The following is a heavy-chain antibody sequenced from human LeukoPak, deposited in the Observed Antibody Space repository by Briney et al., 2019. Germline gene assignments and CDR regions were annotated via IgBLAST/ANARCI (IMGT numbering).Heavy chain of an antibody. CDR3: ARHSRTYYDILTGPYGGYFDY. Sequence: SETLSLTCTVSGGSISSSSYYWGWIRQPPGKGLEWIGEINHSGSTNYNPSLKSRVTISVDTSKNQFSLMLSSVTAADTAVYYCARHSRTYYDILTGPYGGYFDYWGHRTLVTVSS. CDR2: INHSGST. D-gene: IGHD3-9*01. CDR1: GGSISSSSYY. V-gene: IGHV4-39*01. J-gene: IGHJ4*01.